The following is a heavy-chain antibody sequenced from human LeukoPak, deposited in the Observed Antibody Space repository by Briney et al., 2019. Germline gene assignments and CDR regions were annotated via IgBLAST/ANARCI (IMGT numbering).Heavy chain of an antibody. J-gene: IGHJ4*03. CDR3: ARHFTYSSSSYFGY. CDR1: GGFVMNYY. V-gene: IGHV4-59*08. Sequence: PSETLSLTCSVSGGFVMNYYWSGIRQPPGKGLEWIGYVYYTGSTNYNPSLKSRVTMFEDKSKNQFSLRMYFVTVADTAVYYCARHFTYSSSSYFGYWGPVSLVTVSS. D-gene: IGHD6-6*01. CDR2: VYYTGST.